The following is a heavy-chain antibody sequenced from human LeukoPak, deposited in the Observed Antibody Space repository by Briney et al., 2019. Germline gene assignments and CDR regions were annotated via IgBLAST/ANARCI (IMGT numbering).Heavy chain of an antibody. V-gene: IGHV4-39*01. Sequence: SATLSLTCTVSGVSISSNNYYWGWIRQPPGKGLEWIGSIYYSGSTYNNPSLKSRVTISVDTTKNQFSLKLTSVTAADTAVYYCASSPSGYWWNFDCWGQGTLVTVSS. D-gene: IGHD3-22*01. CDR1: GVSISSNNYY. CDR2: IYYSGST. CDR3: ASSPSGYWWNFDC. J-gene: IGHJ4*02.